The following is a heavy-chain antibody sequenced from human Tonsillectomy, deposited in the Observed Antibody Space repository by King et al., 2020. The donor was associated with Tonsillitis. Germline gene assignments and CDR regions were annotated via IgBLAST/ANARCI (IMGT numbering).Heavy chain of an antibody. CDR3: ARDSELWFGENDY. Sequence: QLVQSGAEVKKPGASVKVSCKASGYTFTGYYMHWVRQAPGQGLEGLGWINPNSGGTNYAQKIQGRVTMTRDTSISTAYMELSRLRSDDTAVYYCARDSELWFGENDYWGQGTLVTVSS. V-gene: IGHV1-2*02. J-gene: IGHJ4*02. D-gene: IGHD3-10*01. CDR1: GYTFTGYY. CDR2: INPNSGGT.